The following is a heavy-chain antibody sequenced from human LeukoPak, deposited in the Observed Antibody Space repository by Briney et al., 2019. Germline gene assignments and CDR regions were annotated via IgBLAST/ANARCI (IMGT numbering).Heavy chain of an antibody. D-gene: IGHD6-19*01. V-gene: IGHV3-21*01. CDR3: ARGDEQWLVKAFDI. CDR1: GFTFSSYS. J-gene: IGHJ3*02. Sequence: GGSLRLSCAASGFTFSSYSMNWVRQAPGKGLEWVSSISSSSSYIYYADSVKGRFTISRDNAKNSLYLQMNSLRAEDTAVYYCARGDEQWLVKAFDIWGQGTMVTVSS. CDR2: ISSSSSYI.